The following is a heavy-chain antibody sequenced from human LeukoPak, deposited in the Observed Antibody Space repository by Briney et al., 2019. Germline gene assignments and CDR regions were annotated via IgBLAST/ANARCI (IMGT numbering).Heavy chain of an antibody. CDR2: IKQDGSEK. J-gene: IGHJ4*02. CDR1: GFTFYNYW. V-gene: IGHV3-7*04. D-gene: IGHD3-10*01. Sequence: GGSLRLSCAASGFTFYNYWASWVRQAPGKGLEWVANIKQDGSEKGYVASVKGRFTISRDNAKNSLYLQMNSLRAEDTAVYYCARQQSYHGSGSTVFDYWGQGTLVIVSS. CDR3: ARQQSYHGSGSTVFDY.